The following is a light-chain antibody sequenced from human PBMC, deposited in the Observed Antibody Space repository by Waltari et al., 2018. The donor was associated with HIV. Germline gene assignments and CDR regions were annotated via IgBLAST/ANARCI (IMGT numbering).Light chain of an antibody. V-gene: IGLV3-21*02. J-gene: IGLJ1*01. CDR3: QVWHRDSEHYV. CDR2: DDR. CDR1: DIGSQS. Sequence: SYVLTQPPSVPVAPGQTARITCGGHDIGSQSVQWHQQKPGQAPVLVVYDDRDRPSGIPERFSGSNFGSTATLTISRVEAGDEADYYCQVWHRDSEHYVFGTGTKVTVL.